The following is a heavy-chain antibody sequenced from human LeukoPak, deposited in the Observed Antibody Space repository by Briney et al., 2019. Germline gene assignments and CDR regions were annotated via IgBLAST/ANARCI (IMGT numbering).Heavy chain of an antibody. V-gene: IGHV4-4*07. J-gene: IGHJ6*03. Sequence: PSETLSLTCTVSGDSLSGNYWTWIRQPAGKGLEWIGRIYNSGSTNYNPSLKSRVAMSVDTSRNLFSLNLRSVTAADTAVYYCARGAQQWLGYYYYYMDVWGKGTTVTVSS. CDR2: IYNSGST. CDR3: ARGAQQWLGYYYYYMDV. D-gene: IGHD6-19*01. CDR1: GDSLSGNY.